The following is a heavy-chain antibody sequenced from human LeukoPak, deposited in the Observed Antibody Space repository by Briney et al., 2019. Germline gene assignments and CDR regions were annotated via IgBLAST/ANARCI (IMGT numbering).Heavy chain of an antibody. V-gene: IGHV3-48*04. CDR3: ARDGGFCSSTSCYVEPVDY. CDR2: ISSSSSTI. J-gene: IGHJ4*02. D-gene: IGHD2-2*01. Sequence: GGSLRLSCGASGFPFSSDLMNWVRPAPGKGREGVSYISSSSSTIYYADSVKGRFTISRDNAKNSLYLQMNSLRAEDTAVYYCARDGGFCSSTSCYVEPVDYWGQGTLVTVSS. CDR1: GFPFSSDL.